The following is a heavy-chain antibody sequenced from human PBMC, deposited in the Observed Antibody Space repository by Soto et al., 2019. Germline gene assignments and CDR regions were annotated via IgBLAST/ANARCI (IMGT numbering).Heavy chain of an antibody. J-gene: IGHJ6*02. CDR1: GVTFSSYS. V-gene: IGHV3-21*01. D-gene: IGHD3-3*01. CDR2: ISSSSSYI. CDR3: AKGPVTIFGVLYGMDV. Sequence: GGSLRFSCAASGVTFSSYSMNWVRQAPGKGLEWVSSISSSSSYIYYADSVKGRFTISRDNAKNSLYLQMNSLRAEDTAVYYCAKGPVTIFGVLYGMDVWGQGTTVTVSS.